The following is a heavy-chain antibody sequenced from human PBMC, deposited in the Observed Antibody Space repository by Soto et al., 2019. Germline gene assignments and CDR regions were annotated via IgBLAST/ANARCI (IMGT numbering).Heavy chain of an antibody. CDR3: AKTPRLRRNYDILTGYP. J-gene: IGHJ4*02. CDR1: GFTFSSYA. CDR2: ISGSGGST. Sequence: GGSLRLSCAASGFTFSSYAMSWVRQAPGKGLEWVSAISGSGGSTYYADSVKGRFTISRDNSKNTLYLQMNSLRAEDTAVYYCAKTPRLRRNYDILTGYPWGQGTLVTVSS. D-gene: IGHD3-9*01. V-gene: IGHV3-23*01.